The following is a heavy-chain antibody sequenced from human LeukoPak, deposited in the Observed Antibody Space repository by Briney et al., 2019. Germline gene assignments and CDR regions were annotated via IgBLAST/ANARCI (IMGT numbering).Heavy chain of an antibody. Sequence: SETLSLTCAVYGGSFSGYYWTWIRQPPGKGLEWIGEMNHSGSANYNPSLKSRVTISVDTSKNQFSLKLRSVTAADTAVYCCAGDRVGQQLVGRKYYYYYMDVWGKGNTVTISS. J-gene: IGHJ6*03. D-gene: IGHD6-13*01. CDR1: GGSFSGYY. V-gene: IGHV4-34*01. CDR3: AGDRVGQQLVGRKYYYYYMDV. CDR2: MNHSGSA.